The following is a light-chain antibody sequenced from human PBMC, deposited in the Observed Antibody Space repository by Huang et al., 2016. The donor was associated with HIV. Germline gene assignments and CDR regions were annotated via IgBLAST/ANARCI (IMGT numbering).Light chain of an antibody. CDR1: QSLLHSDGNNY. CDR2: LGS. CDR3: MQGLRTPRT. V-gene: IGKV2-28*01. Sequence: DVVMTQSPLSLPVTPGEPASISCRSSQSLLHSDGNNYFDWYLQKPGQSPQLLIYLGSNRASGVPERFSGSGSGTDFILKISRVEAEDGGVYYCMQGLRTPRTFGQGTRLEIK. J-gene: IGKJ2*01.